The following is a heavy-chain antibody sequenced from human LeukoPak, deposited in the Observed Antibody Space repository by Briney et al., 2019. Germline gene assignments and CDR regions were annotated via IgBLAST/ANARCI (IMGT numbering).Heavy chain of an antibody. D-gene: IGHD4-11*01. CDR1: GFIFSHYG. J-gene: IGHJ4*01. V-gene: IGHV3-33*01. CDR3: ARDAQRGFDYSNSLKY. Sequence: AESLRLSCVASGFIFSHYGMHWVRQAPGKGLEWVAVIWSDGSNRFYAGSVKGRFTISRDNSQNTVFLQMNSLRAEDTAMYYCARDAQRGFDYSNSLKYWGHGILVTVSS. CDR2: IWSDGSNR.